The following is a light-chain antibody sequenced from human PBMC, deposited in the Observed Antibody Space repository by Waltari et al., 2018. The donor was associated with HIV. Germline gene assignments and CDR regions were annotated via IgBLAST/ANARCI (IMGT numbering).Light chain of an antibody. Sequence: QSVLTQPPSASGAPGQRVSIPCTGSSSNIGAGYYVHWYLQLPGTAPKLLIYFNNKRPSGVPDRFSGSKSGTSASLAITGLQPEDEADYYCQSYDSSLGGSVFGGGTQLTVL. J-gene: IGLJ3*02. CDR2: FNN. V-gene: IGLV1-40*01. CDR3: QSYDSSLGGSV. CDR1: SSNIGAGYY.